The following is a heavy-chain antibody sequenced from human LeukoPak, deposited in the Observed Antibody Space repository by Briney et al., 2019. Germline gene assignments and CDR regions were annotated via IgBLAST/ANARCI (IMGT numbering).Heavy chain of an antibody. CDR3: ASEKIAYCGGDCYSRYFQH. V-gene: IGHV4-31*03. CDR2: IYYSGST. CDR1: GGSISSGGYY. J-gene: IGHJ1*01. Sequence: PSQTLSLTCTVSGGSISSGGYYWSWIRQLPGKGLEWIGYIYYSGSTYYNPSLKSRVTISVDTSKNQFSLKLSSVTAADTAVYYCASEKIAYCGGDCYSRYFQHWGQGTLVTVSS. D-gene: IGHD2-21*02.